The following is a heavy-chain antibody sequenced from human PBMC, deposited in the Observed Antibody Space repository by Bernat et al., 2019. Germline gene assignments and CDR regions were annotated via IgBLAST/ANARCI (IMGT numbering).Heavy chain of an antibody. CDR1: GFTFSTYA. V-gene: IGHV3-30-3*01. Sequence: QVQLVESGGGVVQPGRSLRLSCAASGFTFSTYAMHWVRQAPGKGLGWVAVISYDGSNKYYADSVKGRFTISRDNSKNTLYLQMNSLRAEDTAVYYYARDPHRHSGSYVNWFDPWGQGTLVTVSS. D-gene: IGHD1-26*01. J-gene: IGHJ5*02. CDR3: ARDPHRHSGSYVNWFDP. CDR2: ISYDGSNK.